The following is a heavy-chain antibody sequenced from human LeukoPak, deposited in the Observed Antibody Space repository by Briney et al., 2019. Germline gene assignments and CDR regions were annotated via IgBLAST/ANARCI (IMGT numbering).Heavy chain of an antibody. Sequence: PSQTLSLTCTVSGGSISSGGYYWSWIRQHPGKGLEWIGYIYYSGSTYYNPSLKSRVTISVDMSKNQFSLKLSSVTAADTAVYYWAPVVQIPAVYFDFRGQGTLVTVSS. D-gene: IGHD2-2*01. V-gene: IGHV4-31*03. CDR2: IYYSGST. J-gene: IGHJ4*02. CDR3: APVVQIPAVYFDF. CDR1: GGSISSGGYY.